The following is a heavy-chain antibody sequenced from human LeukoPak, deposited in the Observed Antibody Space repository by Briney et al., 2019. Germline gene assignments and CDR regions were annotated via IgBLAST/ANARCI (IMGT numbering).Heavy chain of an antibody. J-gene: IGHJ4*02. V-gene: IGHV3-15*01. Sequence: PGGSLRLSCAASGFTFSNAWMSWVRQAPGKGLEWVGRIKSKTDGGTTDYAAPVKGRFTISRDDSKNTVYLQMDSMRAEDTAMYYCTGNGEHMFGFGYRGQGTLVTVSS. CDR1: GFTFSNAW. CDR2: IKSKTDGGTT. CDR3: TGNGEHMFGFGY. D-gene: IGHD3-10*02.